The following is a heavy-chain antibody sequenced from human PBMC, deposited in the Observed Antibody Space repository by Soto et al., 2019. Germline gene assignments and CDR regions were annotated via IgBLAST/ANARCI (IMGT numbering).Heavy chain of an antibody. V-gene: IGHV1-46*01. Sequence: QVQLVQSGAEVKKPGASVNVSCKASGYTLTSYYMHWVRQAPGQGLEWMGIINPRGGSTTYAQKFQGRVTVTRDTSTSTVYMELSNLRSDDTVIYYCARVALSGGGWLDPWGQGTLVTVSS. D-gene: IGHD1-26*01. J-gene: IGHJ5*02. CDR3: ARVALSGGGWLDP. CDR2: INPRGGST. CDR1: GYTLTSYY.